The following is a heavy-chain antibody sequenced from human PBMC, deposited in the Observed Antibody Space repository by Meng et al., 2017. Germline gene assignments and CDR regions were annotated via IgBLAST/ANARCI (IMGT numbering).Heavy chain of an antibody. D-gene: IGHD6-6*01. V-gene: IGHV1-69*13. CDR1: GGSFGNHG. J-gene: IGHJ4*02. Sequence: SVKVSCKASGGSFGNHGVSWVRQAPGQGLEWMGGITHFSAKATYAQNFQGRVTISADESRTTTYMELSSLRSEDTAVYYCARDPYSSSSFDYWGQGTLVTVSS. CDR2: ITHFSAKA. CDR3: ARDPYSSSSFDY.